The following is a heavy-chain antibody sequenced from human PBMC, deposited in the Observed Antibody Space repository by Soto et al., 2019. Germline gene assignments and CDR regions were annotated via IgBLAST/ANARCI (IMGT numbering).Heavy chain of an antibody. CDR3: ARDRSGHFGY. J-gene: IGHJ4*02. V-gene: IGHV4-30-2*01. CDR1: GGSMSSGTYS. CDR2: IYHSGST. D-gene: IGHD7-27*01. Sequence: PSETLSLTCAVSGGSMSSGTYSWSWIRQPPGKGLEWIGYIYHSGSTYYNPSLKSRVTISVDRSKNQFSLKMNSVTAADTAVYYCARDRSGHFGYWGQGTLVTVSS.